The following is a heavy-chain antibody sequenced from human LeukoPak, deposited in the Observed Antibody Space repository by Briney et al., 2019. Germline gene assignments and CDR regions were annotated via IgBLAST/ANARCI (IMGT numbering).Heavy chain of an antibody. CDR3: ARHESYDFWSGYCFDY. D-gene: IGHD3-3*01. Sequence: SETLSLTCTVSGGSISSYYWSWIRQPAGKGLEWIGRIYTSGSTNYNPSLKSRVTMSVDTSKNQFSLKLSSVTAADTAVYYCARHESYDFWSGYCFDYWGQGTLVTVSS. J-gene: IGHJ4*02. CDR2: IYTSGST. CDR1: GGSISSYY. V-gene: IGHV4-4*07.